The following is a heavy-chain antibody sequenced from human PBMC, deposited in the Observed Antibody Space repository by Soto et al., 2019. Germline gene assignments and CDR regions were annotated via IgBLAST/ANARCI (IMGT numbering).Heavy chain of an antibody. V-gene: IGHV5-51*01. Sequence: PGESLKISCKGSGYSFISYWIAWVRQIPGKGLEWMGIIYPGDSDTRYSPSFQGQVTISADKSISTAYLQWRSLKASDTAMYYCAREKGYCSGGSCSHLLFDYWGQGTLVTVSS. D-gene: IGHD2-15*01. CDR2: IYPGDSDT. CDR1: GYSFISYW. J-gene: IGHJ4*02. CDR3: AREKGYCSGGSCSHLLFDY.